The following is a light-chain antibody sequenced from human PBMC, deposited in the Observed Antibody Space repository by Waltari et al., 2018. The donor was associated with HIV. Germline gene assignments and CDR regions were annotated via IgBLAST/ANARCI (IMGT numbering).Light chain of an antibody. CDR2: DVT. CDR1: SSDISTYDF. CDR3: SSYTTSNTVV. J-gene: IGLJ2*01. V-gene: IGLV2-14*03. Sequence: QSALTQPASVSGSPGQSITIPCSGTSSDISTYDFVSWYQKHPAKAPKLLIYDVTARPSGVSRRFSASNSGSTASLTISSIQADDEADYYCSSYTTSNTVVFGPGTKLSVL.